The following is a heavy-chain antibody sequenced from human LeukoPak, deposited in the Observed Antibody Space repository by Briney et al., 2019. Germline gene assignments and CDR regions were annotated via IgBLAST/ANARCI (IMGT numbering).Heavy chain of an antibody. V-gene: IGHV4-34*01. J-gene: IGHJ4*02. CDR1: GFTFSSYS. Sequence: PGGSLRLSCAASGFTFSSYSMNWVRQAPGKGLEWIGEVNLQGSTNYNPSLMRRVAISVDTSANHVSLQLTSVTAADTAVYYCAREGGPYRPLDYSGQGTLVTVSS. CDR3: AREGGPYRPLDY. CDR2: VNLQGST.